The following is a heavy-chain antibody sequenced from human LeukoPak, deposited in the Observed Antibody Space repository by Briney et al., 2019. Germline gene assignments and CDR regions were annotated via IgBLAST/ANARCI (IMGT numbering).Heavy chain of an antibody. J-gene: IGHJ4*02. Sequence: SETLSLTCTVSGASMSSHYWSWIRQPPGKGLEWIGYIFYTGSTNYKPSLKSRVTISVDRSKNQFSLKLRSVTAADTAVYFCARSPRSSALRTWGQGTLVTVSS. CDR1: GASMSSHY. CDR3: ARSPRSSALRT. V-gene: IGHV4-59*11. D-gene: IGHD3-10*01. CDR2: IFYTGST.